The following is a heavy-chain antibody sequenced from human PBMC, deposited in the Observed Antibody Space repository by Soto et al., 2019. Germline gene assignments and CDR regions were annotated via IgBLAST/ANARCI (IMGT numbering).Heavy chain of an antibody. CDR3: ARESLIDDYEYYYGMDV. V-gene: IGHV3-33*01. Sequence: PGGSLRLSCAASGFTFSSYGMHWVRQAPGKGLEWVAVIWYDGSNKYYADSVKGRFTISRDNSKNTLYLQMNSLRAEDTAVYYCARESLIDDYEYYYGMDVWGQGTTVTVSS. CDR2: IWYDGSNK. J-gene: IGHJ6*02. D-gene: IGHD3-16*02. CDR1: GFTFSSYG.